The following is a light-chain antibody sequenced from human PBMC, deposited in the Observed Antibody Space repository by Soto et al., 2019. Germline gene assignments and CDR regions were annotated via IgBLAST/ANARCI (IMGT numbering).Light chain of an antibody. CDR2: SAS. Sequence: DIQLTKSPSSLSASVGDRVTITCRVSQGISSYLNWYRQTPGKVPKLLIYSASNLQSGVPSRLSGSGWGTDFTFTISSMQAEDIATYFCQQYDSVFTVGQGTRLEIK. CDR3: QQYDSVFT. J-gene: IGKJ5*01. CDR1: QGISSY. V-gene: IGKV1-33*01.